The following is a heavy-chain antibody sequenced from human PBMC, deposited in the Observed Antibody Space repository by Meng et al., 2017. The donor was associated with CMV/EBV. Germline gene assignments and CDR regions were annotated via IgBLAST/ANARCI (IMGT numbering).Heavy chain of an antibody. CDR3: ASWGGVVPADY. J-gene: IGHJ4*02. D-gene: IGHD2-2*01. V-gene: IGHV3-48*03. CDR1: GFTFSSYE. CDR2: ISSSGSTI. Sequence: GGSLRLSCAASGFTFSSYEMNWVRQAPGKGLEWVSYISSSGSTIYYADSVKGQFTISRDNAKNSRYLQMNSLRAEGTAVYYCASWGGVVPADYWGQGTLVTVSS.